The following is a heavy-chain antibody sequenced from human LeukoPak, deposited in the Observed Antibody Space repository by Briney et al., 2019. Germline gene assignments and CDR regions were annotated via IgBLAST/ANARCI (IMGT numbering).Heavy chain of an antibody. CDR3: ARAPDGTTVSATPLDV. J-gene: IGHJ6*01. V-gene: IGHV1-46*01. D-gene: IGHD4-17*01. Sequence: ASVKVSCKASGYTFTTYSMHWVRQAPGRGLEWRGVIDPAGGGTTYAQKFQGRVTITRDTSTTIVYMDLSSLRSEDRAVYYCARAPDGTTVSATPLDVWGQGTTVTVSS. CDR2: IDPAGGGT. CDR1: GYTFTTYS.